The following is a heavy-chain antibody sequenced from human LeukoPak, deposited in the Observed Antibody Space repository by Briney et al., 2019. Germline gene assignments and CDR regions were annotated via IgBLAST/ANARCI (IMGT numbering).Heavy chain of an antibody. Sequence: SETLSLTCSVSGASITGYYWSWIRQPPGKGLEWIGEINHSGSTNYNPSLKSRVTISVDTSKNQFSLKLSSVTAADTAVYYCVSSSWYSAEGYYYMDVWGKGTTVTVSS. CDR2: INHSGST. CDR1: GASITGYY. CDR3: VSSSWYSAEGYYYMDV. J-gene: IGHJ6*03. D-gene: IGHD6-13*01. V-gene: IGHV4-34*01.